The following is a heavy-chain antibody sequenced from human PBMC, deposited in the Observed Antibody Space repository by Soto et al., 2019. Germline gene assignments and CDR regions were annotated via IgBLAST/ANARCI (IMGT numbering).Heavy chain of an antibody. Sequence: ASVKVSCKASGYTFTGYYMHWVRQAPGQGLEWMGWINPNSGGTNYAQKFQGWVTMTRDTSISTAYMELSRLRSDDTAVYYCARGITNCSGGSCYGKMSHGWFDPWGQGTLVTVSS. CDR2: INPNSGGT. CDR3: ARGITNCSGGSCYGKMSHGWFDP. CDR1: GYTFTGYY. J-gene: IGHJ5*02. D-gene: IGHD2-15*01. V-gene: IGHV1-2*04.